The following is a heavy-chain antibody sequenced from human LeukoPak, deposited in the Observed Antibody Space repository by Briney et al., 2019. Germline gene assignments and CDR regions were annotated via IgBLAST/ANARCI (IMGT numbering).Heavy chain of an antibody. V-gene: IGHV3-48*04. J-gene: IGHJ3*02. CDR2: ISSSSDTI. D-gene: IGHD3-22*01. CDR1: GFTFNNYH. CDR3: ARSRITMIVARFAFDI. Sequence: GGSLRLSCAASGFTFNNYHMNWVRQAPGKGLEWVSFISSSSDTIYYADSVKGRFAISRDNAKNSLYLQMNSLRAEDTAVYYCARSRITMIVARFAFDIWDQGTMVTVSS.